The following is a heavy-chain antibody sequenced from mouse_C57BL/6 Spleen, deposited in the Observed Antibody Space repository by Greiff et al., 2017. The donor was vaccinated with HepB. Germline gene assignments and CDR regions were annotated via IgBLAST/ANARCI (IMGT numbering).Heavy chain of an antibody. CDR1: GYTFTTYP. J-gene: IGHJ3*01. V-gene: IGHV1-47*01. Sequence: VQLQQSGAELVKPGASVKMSCKASGYTFTTYPIEWMKQNHGKSLEWIGNFHPYNDDTKYNEKFKGKATLTVEKSSSTVYLELSRLTSDDSAVYYCSRGADYYGSSPWFAYWGQGTLVTVSA. CDR3: SRGADYYGSSPWFAY. D-gene: IGHD1-1*01. CDR2: FHPYNDDT.